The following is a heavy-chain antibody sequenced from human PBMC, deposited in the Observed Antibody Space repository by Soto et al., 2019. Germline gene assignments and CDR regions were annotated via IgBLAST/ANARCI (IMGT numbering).Heavy chain of an antibody. CDR1: GFTFSTYA. Sequence: EVQLLESGGGLVQPGGSLRLSCAASGFTFSTYAMSWVRQAPGKGLAWVSVISASGGSTFYADSVKGRFTVSRDNSRNPLSMQVISLRVEDPAVYYCAKDLRTSTNYNSGMDVWGQGTRVTVSS. V-gene: IGHV3-23*01. CDR3: AKDLRTSTNYNSGMDV. J-gene: IGHJ6*02. CDR2: ISASGGST.